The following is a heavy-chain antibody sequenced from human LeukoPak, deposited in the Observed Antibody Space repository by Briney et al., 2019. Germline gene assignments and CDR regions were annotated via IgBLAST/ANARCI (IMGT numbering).Heavy chain of an antibody. CDR2: IYTSGST. J-gene: IGHJ4*02. CDR1: GGSISSGSYY. Sequence: SETLSLTCTVSGGSISSGSYYWSWIRQPAGKGLEWIGRIYTSGSTNYNPSLKSRVTMSVDTSKNQFSLKLSSVTAADTAVYYYARAPRPGGYFDYWGQGTLVTVSS. CDR3: ARAPRPGGYFDY. D-gene: IGHD3-10*01. V-gene: IGHV4-61*02.